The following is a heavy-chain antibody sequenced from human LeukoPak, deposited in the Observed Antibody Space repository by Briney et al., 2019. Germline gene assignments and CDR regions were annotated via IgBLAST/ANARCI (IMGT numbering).Heavy chain of an antibody. V-gene: IGHV1-18*01. CDR3: ARDRVYDYVWGSYRPLDY. J-gene: IGHJ4*02. CDR2: YNGNT. D-gene: IGHD3-16*02. Sequence: YNGNTNYAQKLQGRVTMTTDTSTTTAYMELRSLRSDDTAVYYCARDRVYDYVWGSYRPLDYWGQGTLVTVSS.